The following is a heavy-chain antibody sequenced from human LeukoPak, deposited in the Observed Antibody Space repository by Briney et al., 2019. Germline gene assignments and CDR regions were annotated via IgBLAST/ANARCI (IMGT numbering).Heavy chain of an antibody. CDR3: ARGYYYDSSDWFDP. V-gene: IGHV4-39*07. Sequence: SETLSLTCSVSGDSITGYYWGWIRQPPGKGLEWIGNIYYTGNTYYNSSLKSRVTISLDTSKNQFSLKVISVTAADTAVYYCARGYYYDSSDWFDPWGQRTLVTVSS. CDR2: IYYTGNT. J-gene: IGHJ5*02. CDR1: GDSITGYY. D-gene: IGHD3-22*01.